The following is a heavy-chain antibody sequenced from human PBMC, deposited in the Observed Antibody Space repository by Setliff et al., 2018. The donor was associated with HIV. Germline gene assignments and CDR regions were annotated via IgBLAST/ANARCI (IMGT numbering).Heavy chain of an antibody. J-gene: IGHJ4*02. CDR1: GYTFTNYY. V-gene: IGHV1-2*02. D-gene: IGHD7-27*01. CDR2: INPNSGGT. CDR3: ARDNWGSEY. Sequence: GASVKVSCKASGYTFTNYYLHWVRQAPGQGLEWMGWINPNSGGTNYAQKFQGRVTMTRDTSISTAYMELNSLRAEDTAMYYCARDNWGSEYWGQGTLVTVSS.